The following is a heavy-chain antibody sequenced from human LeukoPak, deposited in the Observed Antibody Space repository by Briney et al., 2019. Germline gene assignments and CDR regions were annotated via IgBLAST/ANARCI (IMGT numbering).Heavy chain of an antibody. D-gene: IGHD3-9*01. Sequence: GASVKVSCKASGYTFTSYYMHWVRQAPGHGLEWMGIINPSGGSRSYAQKFQGRVNMTRDMSTTTIYMELSSLISQDTAVYYCANENRFSDILAAYSSYPWGQGTLVTVSS. CDR1: GYTFTSYY. J-gene: IGHJ5*02. CDR3: ANENRFSDILAAYSSYP. V-gene: IGHV1-46*01. CDR2: INPSGGSR.